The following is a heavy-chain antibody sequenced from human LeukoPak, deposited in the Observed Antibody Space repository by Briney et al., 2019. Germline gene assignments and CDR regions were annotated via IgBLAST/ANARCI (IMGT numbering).Heavy chain of an antibody. CDR3: TTDVKMHRGVIVTGQYT. CDR1: GFTFSSYA. J-gene: IGHJ5*02. D-gene: IGHD3-10*01. CDR2: IKNKNGGGETDGGAAEA. V-gene: IGHV3-15*01. Sequence: GSLRLSCAASGFTFSSYAMSWVRQAPGKGLECVGRIKNKNGGGETDGGAAEAEYGELVKGRFSISRDVLKNTVYLQMNSLKTEDTAVYYCTTDVKMHRGVIVTGQYTWGQGTLVTVSS.